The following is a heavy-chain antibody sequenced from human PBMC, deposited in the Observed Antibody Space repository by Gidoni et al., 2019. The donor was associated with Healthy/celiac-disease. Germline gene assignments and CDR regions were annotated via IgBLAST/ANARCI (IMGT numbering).Heavy chain of an antibody. V-gene: IGHV3-48*01. D-gene: IGHD3-16*01. CDR3: AEGGNGLGPQEGY. CDR1: GFTFSSYS. J-gene: IGHJ4*02. CDR2: ISSSSSTI. Sequence: EVQLVESGGGLVQPGGSLRLSCAASGFTFSSYSMTWVRQAPGKGLECVSYISSSSSTIYYADSVKGRFTISRDNAKNSLYLQMNSLRAEDTAVYYCAEGGNGLGPQEGYWGQGTLVTVSS.